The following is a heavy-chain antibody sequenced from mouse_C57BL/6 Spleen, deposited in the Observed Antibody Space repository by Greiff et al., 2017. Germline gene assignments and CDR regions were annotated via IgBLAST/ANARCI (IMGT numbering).Heavy chain of an antibody. D-gene: IGHD1-2*01. CDR1: GYTFTSYC. CDR3: ARSAIITTIGDAMDY. CDR2: IYPGSGST. J-gene: IGHJ4*01. Sequence: VQLQQSGAELVKPGASVKMSCKASGYTFTSYCLTWLKQRPGQGLVWIGGIYPGSGSTNYNASFKSTDTLTLDTSSSTAYMQLRSLTSEDSAVYYTARSAIITTIGDAMDYWGQGTSVTVSS. V-gene: IGHV1-55*01.